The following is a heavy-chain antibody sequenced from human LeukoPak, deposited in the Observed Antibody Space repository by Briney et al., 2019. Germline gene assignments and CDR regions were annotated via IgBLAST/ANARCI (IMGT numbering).Heavy chain of an antibody. D-gene: IGHD3-3*01. Sequence: GGSLRLSCAASGFTFSDYWMSWVRQAPGNGLEWVANMKGDGSEKDYVDSVKGRFTISRDNAKNSLFLQMNNLRDEDTAVYYCARDTIFGVFSESGIRAFDIWGQGTMVTVSS. CDR2: MKGDGSEK. J-gene: IGHJ3*02. CDR1: GFTFSDYW. V-gene: IGHV3-7*01. CDR3: ARDTIFGVFSESGIRAFDI.